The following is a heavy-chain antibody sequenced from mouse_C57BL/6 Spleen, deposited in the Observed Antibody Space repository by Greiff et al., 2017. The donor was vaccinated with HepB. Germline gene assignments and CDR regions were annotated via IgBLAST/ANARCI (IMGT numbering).Heavy chain of an antibody. CDR3: ARMDDYDWYFGV. J-gene: IGHJ1*03. CDR2: ISYDGSN. D-gene: IGHD2-4*01. V-gene: IGHV3-6*01. Sequence: DVKLQESGPGLVKPSQSLSLTCSVTGYSITSGYYWNWIRQFPGNKLEWMGYISYDGSNNYNPSLKNRISITRDTSKNQFFLKLNSVTTEDTATYYCARMDDYDWYFGVWGTGTTVTVSS. CDR1: GYSITSGYY.